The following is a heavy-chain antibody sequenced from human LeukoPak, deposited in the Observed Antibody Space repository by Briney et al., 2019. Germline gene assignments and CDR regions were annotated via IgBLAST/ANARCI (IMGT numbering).Heavy chain of an antibody. J-gene: IGHJ4*02. CDR1: GFTFTTYG. CDR3: ARDPGPYYYGSGPDY. D-gene: IGHD3-10*01. V-gene: IGHV3-66*01. CDR2: IYSGGST. Sequence: PGGSLRLSCSASGFTFTTYGMNWVRQAPGKGLEWVSVIYSGGSTYYADSVKGRFTISRDNSKNTLYLQMNSLRAEDTAVYYCARDPGPYYYGSGPDYWGQGTLVTVSS.